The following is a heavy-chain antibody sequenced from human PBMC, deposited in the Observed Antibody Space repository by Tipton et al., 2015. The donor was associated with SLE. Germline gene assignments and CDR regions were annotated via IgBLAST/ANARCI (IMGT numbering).Heavy chain of an antibody. CDR2: IFDSGRT. D-gene: IGHD2-8*01. CDR1: GGSIRSDY. CDR3: ARGGWSHDY. Sequence: TLSLTCAVSGGSIRSDYWTWIRLPPGKGLEWIGYIFDSGRTNYNPSLESRVTISIDTSKNQFSLRLSSVTAADTAVYYCARGGWSHDYWGRGTLVTVSS. V-gene: IGHV4-59*12. J-gene: IGHJ4*02.